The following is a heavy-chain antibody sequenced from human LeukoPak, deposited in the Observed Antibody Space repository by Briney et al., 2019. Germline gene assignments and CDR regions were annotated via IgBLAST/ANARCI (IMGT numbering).Heavy chain of an antibody. D-gene: IGHD3-10*01. CDR2: IKQDGSEK. CDR1: GFTFSSYW. CDR3: ARVGREWFGGFHIDY. Sequence: PGGSLRLSCAASGFTFSSYWMSWVRQAPGEGLEWVANIKQDGSEKYYVDSVKGRFTISRDNAKNSLYLQMNSLRAEDTAVYYCARVGREWFGGFHIDYWGQGTLVTVSS. J-gene: IGHJ4*02. V-gene: IGHV3-7*01.